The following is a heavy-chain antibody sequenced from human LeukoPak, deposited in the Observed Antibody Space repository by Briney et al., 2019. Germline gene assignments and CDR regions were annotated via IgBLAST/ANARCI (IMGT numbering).Heavy chain of an antibody. J-gene: IGHJ4*02. Sequence: GGSLRLSCAASGFTFSSYGMHWVRQAPGKGLEWVAVISYDGSTKYYADSVKGRFTISRDNSKNTLYLQTNSLSAEDTALYYCSLSSTSCPFDYWGQGTLVTVSS. D-gene: IGHD2-2*01. V-gene: IGHV3-30*03. CDR3: SLSSTSCPFDY. CDR1: GFTFSSYG. CDR2: ISYDGSTK.